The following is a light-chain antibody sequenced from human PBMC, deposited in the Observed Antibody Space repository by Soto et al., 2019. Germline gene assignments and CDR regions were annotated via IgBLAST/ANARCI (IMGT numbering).Light chain of an antibody. V-gene: IGKV1-5*03. CDR3: QQSTL. J-gene: IGKJ2*01. CDR2: KAS. Sequence: DIQMTQSPSTLSASVGDRVTITCRASQSISSWLAWYQQKPGKAPKLLIYKASSLESGVPSRFSGSGSGTEFTLTISSLQPDDFATYYCQQSTLFGQGTKLEIK. CDR1: QSISSW.